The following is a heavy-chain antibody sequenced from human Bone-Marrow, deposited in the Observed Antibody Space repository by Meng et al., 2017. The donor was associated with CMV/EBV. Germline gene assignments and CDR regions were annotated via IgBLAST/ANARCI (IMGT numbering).Heavy chain of an antibody. CDR3: AKAQGKGY. CDR1: GFTLSSYA. CDR2: IRNDGSNK. J-gene: IGHJ4*02. V-gene: IGHV3-30*02. Sequence: GESLKISCVASGFTLSSYAMSWVRQAPGKGLEWVSFIRNDGSNKYYEDPVKGRFTVSRDNSKNTLYLQMNSLRAEDTAVYYCAKAQGKGYWGQGTLVTVSS. D-gene: IGHD3-10*01.